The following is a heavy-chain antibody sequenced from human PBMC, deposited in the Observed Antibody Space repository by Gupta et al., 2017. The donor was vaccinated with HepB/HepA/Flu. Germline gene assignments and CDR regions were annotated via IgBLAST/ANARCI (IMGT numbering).Heavy chain of an antibody. CDR2: IYYSGST. D-gene: IGHD2-21*02. Sequence: QVQLQESGPGLVKPSETLSLTCPVSGGSISSYYWSWIRQPPGKGLEWIGYIYYSGSTNYNPSLKSRVTISVDTSKNQFSLKLSSVTAADTAVYYCARRGDWDIDYWGQGTLVTVSS. J-gene: IGHJ4*02. CDR1: GGSISSYY. CDR3: ARRGDWDIDY. V-gene: IGHV4-59*08.